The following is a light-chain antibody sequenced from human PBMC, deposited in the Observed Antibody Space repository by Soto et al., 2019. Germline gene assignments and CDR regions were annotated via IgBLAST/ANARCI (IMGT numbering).Light chain of an antibody. J-gene: IGLJ3*02. CDR1: SSDVGGYDY. Sequence: QSLLTQPASVSGSPGQSITTSCTGTSSDVGGYDYVSWYQLHPGKAPKLMVFEVSNRPSGVSYRFSGSKSGNTASLTISGLQAEDEADYYCSSYTSSSTWVFGGGTKVTV. CDR2: EVS. V-gene: IGLV2-14*01. CDR3: SSYTSSSTWV.